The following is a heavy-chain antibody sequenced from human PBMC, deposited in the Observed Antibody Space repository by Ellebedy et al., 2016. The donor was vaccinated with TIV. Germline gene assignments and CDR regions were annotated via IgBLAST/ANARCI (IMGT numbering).Heavy chain of an antibody. D-gene: IGHD3-22*01. CDR3: EKDALITTIIGRGGWFGP. J-gene: IGHJ5*02. V-gene: IGHV4-38-2*02. CDR1: GYSISRGYY. Sequence: MPSETLSLTCTVSGYSISRGYYWGWIRQPPGKGLEWIGNIYHSGNTYYNPSLKNRVTISVDTSKNQFSLKLSSVTAADTAVYYCEKDALITTIIGRGGWFGPWGQGTLVTVSS. CDR2: IYHSGNT.